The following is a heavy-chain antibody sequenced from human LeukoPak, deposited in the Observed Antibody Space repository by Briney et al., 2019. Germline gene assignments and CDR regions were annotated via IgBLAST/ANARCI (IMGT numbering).Heavy chain of an antibody. CDR1: GFTFSSYA. V-gene: IGHV3-23*01. J-gene: IGHJ4*02. CDR2: VSGGGTRT. CDR3: AKDQPYLSYGGYSCWDY. D-gene: IGHD5-12*01. Sequence: GGSLRLSCPAFGFTFSSYAMSWVRQPPGKGLEWVSAVSGGGTRTYYAESVKGRFTISRDNTKNTLHLQMNSLRAEDTAVYYCAKDQPYLSYGGYSCWDYWGQGTLVTVSS.